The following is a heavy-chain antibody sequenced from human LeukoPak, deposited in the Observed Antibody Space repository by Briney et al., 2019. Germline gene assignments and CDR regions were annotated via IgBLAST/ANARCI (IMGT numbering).Heavy chain of an antibody. CDR1: GGSISSYY. V-gene: IGHV4-59*01. D-gene: IGHD3-3*01. Sequence: SETLSLTCNVSGGSISSYYWSLIRQPPGKRLEWLGYIYYSGNTNYNPSLKSRVTISVDTSKNQFSLKLSSVTAADTAVYYCARVYLATYYDFWSGYRPYFDYWGQGTLVTVSS. J-gene: IGHJ4*02. CDR3: ARVYLATYYDFWSGYRPYFDY. CDR2: IYYSGNT.